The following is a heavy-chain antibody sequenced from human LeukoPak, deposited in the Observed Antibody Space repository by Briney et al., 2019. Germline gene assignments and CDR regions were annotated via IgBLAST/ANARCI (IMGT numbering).Heavy chain of an antibody. CDR3: ARDAGHQLSRRNYYAMDV. Sequence: PSETLSLTCTVSGGSISSGSYYWGWIRQPPGKGLEWIGSIYYGGSTYYNSSPKSRVTISVDTSKNQFSLRVSSVTAADTAVYYCARDAGHQLSRRNYYAMDVWGQGTTVTVSS. CDR1: GGSISSGSYY. V-gene: IGHV4-39*07. CDR2: IYYGGST. D-gene: IGHD2-2*01. J-gene: IGHJ6*02.